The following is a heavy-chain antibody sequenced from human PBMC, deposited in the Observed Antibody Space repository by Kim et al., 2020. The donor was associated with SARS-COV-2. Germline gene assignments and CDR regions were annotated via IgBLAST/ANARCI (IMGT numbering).Heavy chain of an antibody. D-gene: IGHD6-13*01. V-gene: IGHV4-59*01. CDR2: IYYSGST. Sequence: SETLSLTCTVSGGSISSYYWSWIRQPPGKGLEWIGYIYYSGSTNYNPSLKSRVTISVDTSKNQFSLKLSSVTAADTAVYYCARGGSSSRRQFDYWGQGTLVTVSS. J-gene: IGHJ4*02. CDR1: GGSISSYY. CDR3: ARGGSSSRRQFDY.